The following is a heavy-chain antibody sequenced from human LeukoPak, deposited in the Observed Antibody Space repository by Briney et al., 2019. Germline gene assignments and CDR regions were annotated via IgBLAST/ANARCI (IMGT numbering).Heavy chain of an antibody. D-gene: IGHD3-16*02. CDR1: GGSISSGDYY. CDR2: IYYSGST. CDR3: ARSYHRASYFDL. Sequence: TSQTLSLTCTVSGGSISSGDYYWSWIRQPPGKGLEWIGYIYYSGSTYYNPSLKSRVAISIDTSNNHFSLRLTSVTAADTALFYCARSYHRASYFDLWGQGTPVTVSS. V-gene: IGHV4-30-4*01. J-gene: IGHJ4*02.